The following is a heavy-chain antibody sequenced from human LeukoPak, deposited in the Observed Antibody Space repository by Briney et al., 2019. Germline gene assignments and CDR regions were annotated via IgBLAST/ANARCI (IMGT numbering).Heavy chain of an antibody. V-gene: IGHV4-59*01. J-gene: IGHJ4*02. CDR3: ARSSGHSYGDFDY. CDR2: THHSGAT. CDR1: GVSITSNY. Sequence: SETLSLTCSVSGVSITSNYWSWIRQPPGKGLEWLGYTHHSGATSYNPSLKSRSTMSLDTSDNHFSLKLSSVTAADTAVYYCARSSGHSYGDFDYWGQGNLVTVSS. D-gene: IGHD5-18*01.